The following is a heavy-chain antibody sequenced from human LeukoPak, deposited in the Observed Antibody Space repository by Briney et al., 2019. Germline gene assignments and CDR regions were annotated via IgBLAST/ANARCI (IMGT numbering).Heavy chain of an antibody. CDR3: ARAGVSSGYWSL. J-gene: IGHJ4*02. Sequence: PSETLSLTCTVSGGSISSYYWSWIRQPPGKGLEWIGYIYYSGSTNYNPSLKSRVTISVDTSKNQFSLKLISLTAADTAVYYCARAGVSSGYWSLWGQGTLVTVSS. V-gene: IGHV4-59*01. CDR1: GGSISSYY. CDR2: IYYSGST. D-gene: IGHD3-22*01.